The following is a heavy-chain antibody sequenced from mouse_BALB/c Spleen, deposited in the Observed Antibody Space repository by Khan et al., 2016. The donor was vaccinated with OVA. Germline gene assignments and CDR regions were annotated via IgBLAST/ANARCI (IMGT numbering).Heavy chain of an antibody. CDR3: ARIYGGDFDY. CDR2: ISYSGNT. J-gene: IGHJ2*01. CDR1: GYSITSDYA. V-gene: IGHV3-2*02. Sequence: EVQLVESGPGLVKPSQSLSLTCTVTGYSITSDYAWNWIRQFPGNKLEWMGYISYSGNTKYNPSIKSRISITRDTSKNQFFLQLNSVTIEDTATYYCARIYGGDFDYWGQGTTLTVSS. D-gene: IGHD1-1*01.